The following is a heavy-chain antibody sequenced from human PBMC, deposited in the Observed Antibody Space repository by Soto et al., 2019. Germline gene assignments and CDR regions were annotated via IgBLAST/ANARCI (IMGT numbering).Heavy chain of an antibody. CDR2: ISHDGSTK. D-gene: IGHD5-18*01. CDR1: GFTFSSYG. J-gene: IGHJ4*02. CDR3: ANQIQTGH. Sequence: QVQLVESGGGVVQPGTSLRLSCAASGFTFSSYGMHWVRQSPGKGLAWVAVISHDGSTKYYADSVKGRFTIYRDNSRKTLHQQMNSLRVEDTAVYYCANQIQTGHCGQGTLVIVSS. V-gene: IGHV3-30*18.